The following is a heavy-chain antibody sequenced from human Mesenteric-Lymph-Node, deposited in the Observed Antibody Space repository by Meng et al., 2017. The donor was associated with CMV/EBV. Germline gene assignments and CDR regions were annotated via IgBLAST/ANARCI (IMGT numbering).Heavy chain of an antibody. CDR2: IYSGGST. Sequence: GESLKISCAASGFTVSSNYMSWVRQAPGKGLEWVSVIYSGGSTYYADSVKARFTISRDNSKNTLYLQMNSLRAEDTAVYYCARFLTTYYDFWGGYRDDAFDIWGQGTMVSVSS. CDR1: GFTVSSNY. D-gene: IGHD3-3*01. CDR3: ARFLTTYYDFWGGYRDDAFDI. V-gene: IGHV3-66*02. J-gene: IGHJ3*02.